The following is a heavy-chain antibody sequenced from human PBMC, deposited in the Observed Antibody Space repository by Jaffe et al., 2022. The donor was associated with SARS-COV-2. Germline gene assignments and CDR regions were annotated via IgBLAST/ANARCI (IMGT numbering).Heavy chain of an antibody. D-gene: IGHD5-18*01. J-gene: IGHJ4*02. V-gene: IGHV3-30*18. Sequence: QVQLVESGGGVVQPGRSLRLSCAASRITFSSYGMHWVRQAPGKGLEWVAVISYDGSNKNYADSVKGRFTISRDNSKNTLYLQMNSLRAEDTAVYYCAKEGYSYDFDYWGQGTLVTVST. CDR1: RITFSSYG. CDR3: AKEGYSYDFDY. CDR2: ISYDGSNK.